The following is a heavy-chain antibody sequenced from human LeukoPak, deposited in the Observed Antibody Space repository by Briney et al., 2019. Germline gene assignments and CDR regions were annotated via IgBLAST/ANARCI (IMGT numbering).Heavy chain of an antibody. CDR2: IYDTGRT. Sequence: SQTLSLTCAVSGGSISSGAYAWTWIRQSPGRGLEWIGFIYDTGRTSYNPSLESRVIISVDKSKDQFYLKLSSVTAADTAVYYCAREGYSSSWYDAFDIWGQGTMVTVSS. CDR3: AREGYSSSWYDAFDI. J-gene: IGHJ3*02. D-gene: IGHD6-13*01. CDR1: GGSISSGAYA. V-gene: IGHV4-30-4*07.